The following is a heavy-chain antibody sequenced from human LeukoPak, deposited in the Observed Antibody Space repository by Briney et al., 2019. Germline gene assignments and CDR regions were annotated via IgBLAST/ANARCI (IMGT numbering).Heavy chain of an antibody. CDR1: GFTFSDYY. CDR3: ARDVEVGATSGADY. V-gene: IGHV3-11*04. CDR2: ISSSGSTI. Sequence: GGSLRLSCAASGFTFSDYYMSWIRQAPGKGLEWVSYISSSGSTIYYADSVKGRFTISRDNAKNSLYLQMNSLRAEDTAVYCCARDVEVGATSGADYWGQGTLVTVSS. J-gene: IGHJ4*02. D-gene: IGHD1-26*01.